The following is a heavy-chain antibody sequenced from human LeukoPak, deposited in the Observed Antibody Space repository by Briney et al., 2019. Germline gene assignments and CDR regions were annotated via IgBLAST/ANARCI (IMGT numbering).Heavy chain of an antibody. D-gene: IGHD3-22*01. CDR3: ATPHDYDSSGYRN. CDR2: INGDGSTT. J-gene: IGHJ1*01. Sequence: GGPLSLSCAASGLTFGSYWMHWVGHTPGKGPVWVSHINGDGSTTRYAASVKGRFTISRDNAKNTLFLQMNSLRVEDSAIYSCATPHDYDSSGYRNWGQGTLVTVSS. CDR1: GLTFGSYW. V-gene: IGHV3-74*01.